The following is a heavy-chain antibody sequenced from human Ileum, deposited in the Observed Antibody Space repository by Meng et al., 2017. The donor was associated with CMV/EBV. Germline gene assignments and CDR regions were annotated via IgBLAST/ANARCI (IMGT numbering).Heavy chain of an antibody. V-gene: IGHV4-4*07. J-gene: IGHJ4*02. Sequence: VHLKASGARLANPAETLSLTCTVSGGSIRNYYWSWIRQPAGKGLEWIGRIYTGGSPNYNPSLYSRVTMSLDTSKNQFSLKLNSVTAADTAVYYCARLNYYDSREFDYWGQGTLVTVSS. CDR2: IYTGGSP. D-gene: IGHD3-22*01. CDR3: ARLNYYDSREFDY. CDR1: GGSIRNYY.